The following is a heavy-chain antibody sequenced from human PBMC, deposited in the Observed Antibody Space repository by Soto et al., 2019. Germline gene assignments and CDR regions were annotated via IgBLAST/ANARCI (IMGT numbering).Heavy chain of an antibody. CDR3: ARGGRWFGELLSNYYYYYMDV. CDR2: INSDGSST. Sequence: GGSLRLSCAASGFTFSSYWMHWVRQAPGKGLVCVSRINSDGSSTSYADSVKGRFTISRDNAKNTLYLQMNSLRAEDTAVYYCARGGRWFGELLSNYYYYYMDVWGKGTTVTVSS. V-gene: IGHV3-74*01. J-gene: IGHJ6*03. D-gene: IGHD3-10*01. CDR1: GFTFSSYW.